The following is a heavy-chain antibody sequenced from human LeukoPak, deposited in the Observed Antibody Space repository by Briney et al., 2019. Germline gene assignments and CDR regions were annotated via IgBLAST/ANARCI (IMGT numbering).Heavy chain of an antibody. V-gene: IGHV4-34*01. D-gene: IGHD5-24*01. Sequence: PLETPSLTCAVYGGSFSGYYWSWIRQPPGKGLEWIGEINHSGSTNYNPSLKSRVTISVDTSKNQFSLKLSSVTAADTAVYYCAREEMATTIGGYYYYYGMDVWGQGTADSVSS. CDR3: AREEMATTIGGYYYYYGMDV. CDR1: GGSFSGYY. J-gene: IGHJ6*02. CDR2: INHSGST.